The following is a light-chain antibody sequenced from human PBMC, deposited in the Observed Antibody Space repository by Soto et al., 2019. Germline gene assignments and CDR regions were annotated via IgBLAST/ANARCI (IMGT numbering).Light chain of an antibody. CDR3: QQYNDWPPIT. Sequence: ELVVTQSPATLSLSPGERATLSCRASQSVSSDLAWYQQKPGQAPRLLIYGASTRATDIPARFSGGGSGTEFTLTTSNLQSEDFGIYYCQQYNDWPPITFGPGTKVAIK. CDR2: GAS. CDR1: QSVSSD. V-gene: IGKV3-15*01. J-gene: IGKJ3*01.